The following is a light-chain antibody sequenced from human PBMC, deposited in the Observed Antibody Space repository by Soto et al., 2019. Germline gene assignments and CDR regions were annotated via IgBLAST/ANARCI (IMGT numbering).Light chain of an antibody. V-gene: IGLV2-14*01. CDR3: SSDKSTSAVL. Sequence: QSVLTQPASVSGSPGQSITISCTGTSSDVGGYNYVSWYQQHPGKAPKLMIYEVSNRPSGVSNRFSGSKSGNTASLTISGLQAEDEADYYCSSDKSTSAVLFGGGTKVTVL. J-gene: IGLJ2*01. CDR1: SSDVGGYNY. CDR2: EVS.